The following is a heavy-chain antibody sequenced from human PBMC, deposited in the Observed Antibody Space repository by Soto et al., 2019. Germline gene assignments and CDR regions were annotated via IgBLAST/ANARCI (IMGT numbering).Heavy chain of an antibody. Sequence: QVQLVESVGGVVQPGRSLRLSCAASGFTFSSYGMHWVRQAPGKGLEWVAVISYDGSNKYYADSVKGRFTISRDNSKNTLYLQMNSLRAEDTAVYYCAKDLNYYDQGRWFDPWGQGTLVTVSS. CDR1: GFTFSSYG. CDR2: ISYDGSNK. J-gene: IGHJ5*02. V-gene: IGHV3-30*18. CDR3: AKDLNYYDQGRWFDP. D-gene: IGHD3-22*01.